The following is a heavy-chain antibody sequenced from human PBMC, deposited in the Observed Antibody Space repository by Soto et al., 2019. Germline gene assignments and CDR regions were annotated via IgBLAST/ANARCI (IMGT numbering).Heavy chain of an antibody. CDR1: GFTFSSYA. J-gene: IGHJ2*01. Sequence: EVQLLESGGGLVQPGGSLRLSCAASGFTFSSYAMSWVRQAPGKGLEWVSAISGSGCSTYYADSVKGRFTISRDNSKNTLYLQMNSLRAEDTAVYYCAKDASRAAAYYWYFDLWGSGTLVTVSS. D-gene: IGHD6-13*01. CDR2: ISGSGCST. V-gene: IGHV3-23*01. CDR3: AKDASRAAAYYWYFDL.